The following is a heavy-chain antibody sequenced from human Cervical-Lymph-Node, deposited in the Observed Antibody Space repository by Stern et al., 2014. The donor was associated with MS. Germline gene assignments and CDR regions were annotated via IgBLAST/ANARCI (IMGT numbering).Heavy chain of an antibody. CDR1: GFVFRRYA. Sequence: VQLVESGGGVVQPGRSLRLSCAASGFVFRRYALHWVRQAPGQGLEWVALSSYDGRDKYDTDSVKGRFTVSRDNSNNTVDLEMNSLRLEDTAVYYCAKGGSGSYLDWGQGSLVTVSS. CDR3: AKGGSGSYLD. V-gene: IGHV3-30*04. D-gene: IGHD1-26*01. J-gene: IGHJ4*02. CDR2: SSYDGRDK.